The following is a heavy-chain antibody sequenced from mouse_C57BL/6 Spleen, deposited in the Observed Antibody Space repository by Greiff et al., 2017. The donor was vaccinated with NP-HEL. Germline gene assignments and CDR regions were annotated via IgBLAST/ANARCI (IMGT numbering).Heavy chain of an antibody. CDR3: ARTRLRDYAMDY. CDR1: GFSLTSYA. CDR2: IWPGGGS. Sequence: VKLMESGPGLVAPSQSLSITCTVSGFSLTSYAISWVRQPPGKGLEWLGVIWPGGGSNYNSATKSRLGISKDNSKSQVFLKMNSLQTDDTARYYCARTRLRDYAMDYWGQGTSGTVSS. V-gene: IGHV2-9-1*01. J-gene: IGHJ4*01. D-gene: IGHD2-4*01.